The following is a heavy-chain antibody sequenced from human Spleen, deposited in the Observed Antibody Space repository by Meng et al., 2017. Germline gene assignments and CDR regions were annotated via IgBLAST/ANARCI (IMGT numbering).Heavy chain of an antibody. V-gene: IGHV1-2*06. CDR1: GYPFPGYW. J-gene: IGHJ4*02. Sequence: VQLVRSGGGLAKPGGPVKVSCQASGYPFPGYWIHWVRRAPGKGLEWMGRINPKGGDTHYAQRVQGRVTMTGDKSKSTPYLELSGLRSDDTAVYYCARGGNVDLDCWGQGTLVTVSS. D-gene: IGHD3/OR15-3a*01. CDR3: ARGGNVDLDC. CDR2: INPKGGDT.